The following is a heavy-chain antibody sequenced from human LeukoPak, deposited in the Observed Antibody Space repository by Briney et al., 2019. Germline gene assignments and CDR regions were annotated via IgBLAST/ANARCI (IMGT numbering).Heavy chain of an antibody. Sequence: SVKVSCKASGGTFSSYTISWVRQAPGQGLEWMGRIIPILGIANYAQKFQGRGTITADKSTSTAYMELSSLGSEDTAVYYCAREYGSGSYYYYYGMDVWGQGTTVTVSS. J-gene: IGHJ6*02. CDR3: AREYGSGSYYYYYGMDV. CDR2: IIPILGIA. CDR1: GGTFSSYT. D-gene: IGHD3-10*01. V-gene: IGHV1-69*04.